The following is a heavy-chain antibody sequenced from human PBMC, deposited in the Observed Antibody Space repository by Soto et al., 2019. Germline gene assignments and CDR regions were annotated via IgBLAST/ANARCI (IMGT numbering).Heavy chain of an antibody. V-gene: IGHV3-66*01. Sequence: EVQLVESGGGLVQPGGSLRLSCVASGFTVTEISMNWVRQAPGKGLEWVSVIYNEFTDYADSVRGRFSISTDSYKNALYLQMNSLRAEDSAVYYCVREPRYCSGGSCSIMGDAFDIWGQGTMVTVSS. J-gene: IGHJ3*02. CDR3: VREPRYCSGGSCSIMGDAFDI. CDR1: GFTVTEIS. CDR2: IYNEFT. D-gene: IGHD2-15*01.